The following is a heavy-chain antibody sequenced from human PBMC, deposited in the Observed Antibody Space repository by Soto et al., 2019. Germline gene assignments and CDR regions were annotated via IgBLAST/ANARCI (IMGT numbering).Heavy chain of an antibody. D-gene: IGHD3-10*01. Sequence: SEPLSLTCTVSGGSISSYYWSWIRQPPGKGLEWIGYIYYSGRTNYNPSLKSRVTISVDTSKNQFSLKLSSVTAADTAVYYCARGKNYEGSGSYYHYNAFEHWGQGILVT. J-gene: IGHJ5*02. V-gene: IGHV4-59*01. CDR3: ARGKNYEGSGSYYHYNAFEH. CDR2: IYYSGRT. CDR1: GGSISSYY.